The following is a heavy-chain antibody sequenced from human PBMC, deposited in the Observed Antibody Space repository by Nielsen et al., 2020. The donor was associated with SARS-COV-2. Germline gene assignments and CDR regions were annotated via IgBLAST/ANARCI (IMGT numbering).Heavy chain of an antibody. Sequence: SATLSLTCAVSGGSINSGCYYWSWIPQPPGKGLEWIGYIYYSGSTNYNPSLKSRVTISVDTSKNQFSLKLSSVTAADTAVYYCARTRDPYYDSSGLPFDYWGQGTLVTVSS. V-gene: IGHV4-61*01. CDR3: ARTRDPYYDSSGLPFDY. J-gene: IGHJ4*02. CDR1: GGSINSGCYY. D-gene: IGHD3-22*01. CDR2: IYYSGST.